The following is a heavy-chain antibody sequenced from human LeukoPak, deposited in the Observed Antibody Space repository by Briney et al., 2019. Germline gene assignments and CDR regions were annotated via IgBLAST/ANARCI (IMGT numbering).Heavy chain of an antibody. V-gene: IGHV4-39*07. CDR1: GGSISSSSYY. CDR3: ARERGILAAALEVFDY. J-gene: IGHJ4*02. D-gene: IGHD6-13*01. CDR2: IYYSGST. Sequence: SETLSLTCTVSGGSISSSSYYWGWIRQPPGKGLEWIGSIYYSGSTYYNPSLKSRVTISVDTSKNQFSLKLSSVTAADTAVYYCARERGILAAALEVFDYWGQGTLVTVSS.